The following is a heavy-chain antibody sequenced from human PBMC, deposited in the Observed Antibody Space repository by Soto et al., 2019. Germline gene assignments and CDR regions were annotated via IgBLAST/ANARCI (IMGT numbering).Heavy chain of an antibody. Sequence: SVKASCEAWCCTITKYGSYWLRQAPAQGLEWMGWISANNGNTNYAQKFQGRVTMTTDTSTSTMYMAMRSLRSDYTVVYYCARDGYCEYWG. CDR3: ARDGYCEY. J-gene: IGHJ4*01. CDR1: CCTITKYG. CDR2: ISANNGNT. V-gene: IGHV1-18*01.